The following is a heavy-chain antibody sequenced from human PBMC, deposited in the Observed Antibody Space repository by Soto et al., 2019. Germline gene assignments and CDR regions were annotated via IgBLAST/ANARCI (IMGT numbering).Heavy chain of an antibody. D-gene: IGHD6-13*01. Sequence: ASVKVSWKASGYTFTSYGISWVRQAPGPGLEWMGWISAYNGNTNYAQKLQGRVTMTTDTSTSTAYMELRSLRSDDTAVYYCARDHSSSWYSPPYYFDYWGQGTLVTVSS. J-gene: IGHJ4*02. CDR1: GYTFTSYG. CDR2: ISAYNGNT. V-gene: IGHV1-18*04. CDR3: ARDHSSSWYSPPYYFDY.